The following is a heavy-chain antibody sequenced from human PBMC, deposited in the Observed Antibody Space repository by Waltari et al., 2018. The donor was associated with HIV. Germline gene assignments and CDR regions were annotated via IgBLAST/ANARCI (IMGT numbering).Heavy chain of an antibody. Sequence: QVRLQESGPGLVKPSETLSLTCSVSASSINSRYYWGWIRQAPGKGREWIGSIYRTGTTYYNPSLKSRVSISLNMSRNQFSLKLTSVTAADTAVYYCARDQDYYDSSGYTCYAFDPWGQGTMVIVSS. V-gene: IGHV4-38-2*02. J-gene: IGHJ3*01. D-gene: IGHD3-22*01. CDR1: ASSINSRYY. CDR3: ARDQDYYDSSGYTCYAFDP. CDR2: IYRTGTT.